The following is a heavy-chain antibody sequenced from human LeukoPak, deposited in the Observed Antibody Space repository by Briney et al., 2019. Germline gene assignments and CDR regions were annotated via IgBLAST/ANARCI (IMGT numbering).Heavy chain of an antibody. Sequence: GGSLRLSCTASGFTVTNNYMSRVRQAPGKGLEWVSSISSSSSYIYYADSVKGRFTISRDNAKNSLYLQMNSLRAEDTAVYYCARVGGRGGYCSGGSCYYFDYWGQGTLVTVSS. V-gene: IGHV3-21*01. CDR3: ARVGGRGGYCSGGSCYYFDY. CDR2: ISSSSSYI. CDR1: GFTVTNNY. J-gene: IGHJ4*02. D-gene: IGHD2-15*01.